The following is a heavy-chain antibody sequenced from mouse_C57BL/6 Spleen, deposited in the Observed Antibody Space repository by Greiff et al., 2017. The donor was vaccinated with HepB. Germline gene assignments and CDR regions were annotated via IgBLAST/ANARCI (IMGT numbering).Heavy chain of an antibody. Sequence: QVQLQQPGAELVKPGASVKLSCKASGYTFTSYWMQWVKQRPGQGLEWIGEIDPSDSYTNYNQKFKGKATLTVDTSSSTAYMQLSSLTSEDSAVYYCARWDGNHAMDYWGQGTSVTVSS. CDR2: IDPSDSYT. D-gene: IGHD2-1*01. CDR1: GYTFTSYW. V-gene: IGHV1-50*01. J-gene: IGHJ4*01. CDR3: ARWDGNHAMDY.